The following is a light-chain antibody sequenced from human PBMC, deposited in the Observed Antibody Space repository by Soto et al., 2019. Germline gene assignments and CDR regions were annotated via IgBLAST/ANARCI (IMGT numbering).Light chain of an antibody. J-gene: IGLJ1*01. CDR2: DVS. V-gene: IGLV2-14*03. Sequence: QSALTQPASVSGSPGQSITISCTGTSSDVGAYTVVSWYQQHPDKVPKLMIFDVSRRPSGVSDRFSGSKSGNAASLTISGLPPEDEADYYCSSYTSRSTHVFGRGTKLTVL. CDR1: SSDVGAYTV. CDR3: SSYTSRSTHV.